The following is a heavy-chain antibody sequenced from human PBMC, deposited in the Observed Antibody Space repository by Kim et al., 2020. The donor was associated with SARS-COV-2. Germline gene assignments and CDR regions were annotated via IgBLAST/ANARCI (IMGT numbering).Heavy chain of an antibody. V-gene: IGHV3-7*01. CDR2: QNGGAK. CDR3: AGLRGF. J-gene: IGHJ1*01. Sequence: QNGGAKNYVDSVKGRFTISRDNAKISLYLQMNSLRAEDTALHNCAGLRGFWGQGTLVTVSS.